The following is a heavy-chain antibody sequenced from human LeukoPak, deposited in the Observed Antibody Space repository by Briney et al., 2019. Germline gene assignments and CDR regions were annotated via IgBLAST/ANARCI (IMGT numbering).Heavy chain of an antibody. CDR3: ARVLALGQFDY. CDR1: GLTVSSNY. Sequence: PGGSLRLSCAASGLTVSSNYMSWVRQAPGKGLEWVSVIYSGGSTYYADSVKGRFTISRDNSKNTLYLQMNSLRAEDTAVYYCARVLALGQFDYWGQGTLVTVSS. CDR2: IYSGGST. J-gene: IGHJ4*02. V-gene: IGHV3-66*01. D-gene: IGHD2-15*01.